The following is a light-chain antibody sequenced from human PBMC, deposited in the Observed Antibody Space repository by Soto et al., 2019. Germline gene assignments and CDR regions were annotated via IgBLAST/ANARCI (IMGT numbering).Light chain of an antibody. J-gene: IGKJ5*01. V-gene: IGKV1-33*01. Sequence: DIQLTQSPSSLSSSVVYRITIACQASQDIGNYLNWYQQKPGKAPKLLIYDAFTLESGVPSRFSGSGSGTDFTFTISSLQPEHFATYYCQQYDNVPITFGQGTRLEVK. CDR2: DAF. CDR1: QDIGNY. CDR3: QQYDNVPIT.